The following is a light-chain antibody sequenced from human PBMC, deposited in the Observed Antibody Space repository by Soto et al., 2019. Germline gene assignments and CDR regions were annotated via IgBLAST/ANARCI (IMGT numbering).Light chain of an antibody. J-gene: IGKJ1*01. CDR2: KTS. Sequence: DIHMTQSPSTLSASVGDRATITCRASQSLTRWLAWYQQKPGKTPNILIYKTSSCESGVPSRFSGSGSCPDFPLTISSLQADVVVTYYWQHWTDSSCTFGEGTKVEIK. V-gene: IGKV1-5*03. CDR1: QSLTRW. CDR3: QHWTDSSCT.